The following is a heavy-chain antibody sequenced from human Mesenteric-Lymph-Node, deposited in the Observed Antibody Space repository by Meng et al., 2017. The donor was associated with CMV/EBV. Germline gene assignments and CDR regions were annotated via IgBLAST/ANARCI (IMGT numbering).Heavy chain of an antibody. CDR2: VAHGGST. D-gene: IGHD3-3*01. J-gene: IGHJ4*02. Sequence: GCFSGYFWSWIRQSPGKGLEWIGDVAHGGSTNYSPSLKSRVTISVDTSKNQISLKMTSLTAADTAQYYCARGQRGDFWSDYSGRFDFWGQGILVTVSS. CDR3: ARGQRGDFWSDYSGRFDF. CDR1: GCFSGYF. V-gene: IGHV4-34*13.